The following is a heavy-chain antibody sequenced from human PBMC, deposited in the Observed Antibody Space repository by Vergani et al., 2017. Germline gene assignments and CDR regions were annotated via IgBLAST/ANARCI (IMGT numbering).Heavy chain of an antibody. CDR1: GGSFCGYY. V-gene: IGHV4-34*01. J-gene: IGHJ4*02. CDR3: ARGLRRDYVWGSCGGSYYFDY. D-gene: IGHD3-16*01. Sequence: QVQLQQWGAGLLKPSETLSLTCAVYGGSFCGYYWSWIRQPPGKGLEWIGEINHSGSTNYNPSLKSRVTISVDPSKNQFALKLSSVTAADTAVYYCARGLRRDYVWGSCGGSYYFDYWGQGTLVTVSS. CDR2: INHSGST.